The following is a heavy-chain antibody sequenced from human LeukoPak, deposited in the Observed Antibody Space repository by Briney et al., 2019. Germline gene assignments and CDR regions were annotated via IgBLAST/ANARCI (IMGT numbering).Heavy chain of an antibody. CDR3: ARYGSGSYAENWFDP. J-gene: IGHJ5*02. CDR1: GYSFTSYW. Sequence: GESPKISRKGSGYSFTSYWIGWVRQMPGKGLEWMGIIYPGDSATSYSPSFQGQVTISANKTINTAYLQWSSLKASDTAMYYCARYGSGSYAENWFDPWGQGTLVTVSS. D-gene: IGHD3-10*01. CDR2: IYPGDSAT. V-gene: IGHV5-51*01.